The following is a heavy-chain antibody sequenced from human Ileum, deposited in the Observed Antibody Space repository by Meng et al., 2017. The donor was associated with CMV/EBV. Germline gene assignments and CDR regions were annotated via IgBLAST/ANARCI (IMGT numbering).Heavy chain of an antibody. CDR1: GVSFSGSY. V-gene: IGHV4-34*01. Sequence: LSLTCVVHGVSFSGSYWSWIRQSPGKGLEWIGEISQVGITKYNPSLKSRVTISGDVSKNQLSLKLTSVTAADTAVYYCAKGGAYNRDYWGQGTLVTVSS. D-gene: IGHD3-10*01. J-gene: IGHJ4*02. CDR2: ISQVGIT. CDR3: AKGGAYNRDY.